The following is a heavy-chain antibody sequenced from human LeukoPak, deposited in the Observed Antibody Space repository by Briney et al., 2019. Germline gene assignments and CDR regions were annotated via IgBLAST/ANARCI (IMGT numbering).Heavy chain of an antibody. V-gene: IGHV1-2*02. D-gene: IGHD6-13*01. CDR1: RSIFTIYY. Sequence: ASVKVSCKASRSIFTIYYIHLVWLAPGQGLEWMGWINPNNGGTKYGKKFQGRVTMTSDTSISTAYMELSRLRYDDTAMYYCARDRGSSWFADYWGQGTLVTVSS. CDR3: ARDRGSSWFADY. CDR2: INPNNGGT. J-gene: IGHJ4*02.